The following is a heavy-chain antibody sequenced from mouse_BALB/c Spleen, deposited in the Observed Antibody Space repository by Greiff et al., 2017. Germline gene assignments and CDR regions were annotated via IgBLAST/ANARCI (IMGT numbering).Heavy chain of an antibody. Sequence: QVQLQQPGAELVKPGASVKLSCKASGYTFTSYYMYWVKQRPGQGLEWIGGINPSNGGTNFNEKFKSKATLTVDKSSSTAYMQLSSLTSEDSAVYYCTRWESYRYYAMDYWGQGTSVTVSS. CDR2: INPSNGGT. V-gene: IGHV1S81*02. CDR1: GYTFTSYY. J-gene: IGHJ4*01. D-gene: IGHD3-3*01. CDR3: TRWESYRYYAMDY.